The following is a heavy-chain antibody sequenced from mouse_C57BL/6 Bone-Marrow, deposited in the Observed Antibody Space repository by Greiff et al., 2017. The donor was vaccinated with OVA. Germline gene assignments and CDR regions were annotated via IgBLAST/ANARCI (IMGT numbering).Heavy chain of an antibody. CDR2: IYPGDGDT. CDR3: ARGKAYYYDYDSPHFDY. Sequence: QVQLKESGPELVKPGASVKISCKASGYAFSSSWMNWVKQRPGKGLEWIGRIYPGDGDTNYNGKFKGKATLTADKSSSTAYMQLSSLTSEDSAVYFCARGKAYYYDYDSPHFDYWGQGTTLTVSS. J-gene: IGHJ2*01. V-gene: IGHV1-82*01. D-gene: IGHD2-4*01. CDR1: GYAFSSSW.